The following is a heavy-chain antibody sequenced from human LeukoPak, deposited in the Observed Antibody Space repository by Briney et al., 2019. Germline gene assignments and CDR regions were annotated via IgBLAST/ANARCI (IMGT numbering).Heavy chain of an antibody. V-gene: IGHV3-73*01. CDR2: IRSKGNNYAT. Sequence: PGGSLRLSCAASGFTFSDSAIHWVRQTSGKGLEWVGRIRSKGNNYATAYPASVKGRFTISRDDSKKTVYLQLNSLKSEDTAVYYCASEGGPYRPLDYSGQGTLVAVSS. CDR1: GFTFSDSA. CDR3: ASEGGPYRPLDY. J-gene: IGHJ4*02.